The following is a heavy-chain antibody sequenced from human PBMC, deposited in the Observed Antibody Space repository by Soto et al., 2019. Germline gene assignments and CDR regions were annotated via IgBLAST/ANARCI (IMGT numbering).Heavy chain of an antibody. V-gene: IGHV4-59*01. J-gene: IGHJ4*02. CDR3: ARAAYYDFWSGYSHYFDY. CDR2: IYYSGST. D-gene: IGHD3-3*01. CDR1: GGSISSYY. Sequence: PSETLSLTCTVSGGSISSYYWSWIRQPPGKGLEWIGYIYYSGSTNYNPSLKSRVTISVDTSKNQFSLKLSSVTAADTAVYYCARAAYYDFWSGYSHYFDYWGQGTLVTVSS.